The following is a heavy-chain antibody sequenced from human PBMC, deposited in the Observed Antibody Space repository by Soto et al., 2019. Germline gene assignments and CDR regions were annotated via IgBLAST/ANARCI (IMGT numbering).Heavy chain of an antibody. Sequence: EVQLVESGGGLVQPGGSLRLSCAASGFTFSSYSINWVRQAPGKGLEWVSYISSSSSTIYYADSVKGRFTISRDNAKNSLYLQMNSLRAEDTAVYYGARIGGRCSSTSCRAGDAFDNWGQGTMVTVSS. J-gene: IGHJ3*02. V-gene: IGHV3-48*01. D-gene: IGHD2-2*01. CDR3: ARIGGRCSSTSCRAGDAFDN. CDR2: ISSSSSTI. CDR1: GFTFSSYS.